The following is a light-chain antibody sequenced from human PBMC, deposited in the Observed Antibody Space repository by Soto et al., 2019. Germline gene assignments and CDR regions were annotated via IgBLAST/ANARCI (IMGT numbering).Light chain of an antibody. Sequence: EIVLTQSPGTLSFSPEERATLSCRASQSVFNNHIGWYQQKPGQAPRRLIFGASFRATGIPDRFSGSGSGTDFTLTISRLEPEDFAVYYCQQYGSSPTTFGQGTKVDIK. J-gene: IGKJ1*01. CDR1: QSVFNNH. CDR2: GAS. CDR3: QQYGSSPTT. V-gene: IGKV3-20*01.